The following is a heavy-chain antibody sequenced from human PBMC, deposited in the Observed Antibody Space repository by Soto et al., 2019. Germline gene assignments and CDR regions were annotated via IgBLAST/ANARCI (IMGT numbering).Heavy chain of an antibody. Sequence: PGGSLRLSCVASGFTFSTYWMHWVRQVPGKGLVWVSRINSDGSNIDYADSVKGRFTISRDNSKNTLYLQMNSLRAEDTAVYYIAGDRGERDLLYSLAYWGQGTLVPVSP. D-gene: IGHD1-26*01. V-gene: IGHV3-74*01. CDR1: GFTFSTYW. CDR3: AGDRGERDLLYSLAY. J-gene: IGHJ4*02. CDR2: INSDGSNI.